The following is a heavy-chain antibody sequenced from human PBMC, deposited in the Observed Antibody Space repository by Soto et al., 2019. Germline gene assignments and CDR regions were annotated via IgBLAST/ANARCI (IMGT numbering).Heavy chain of an antibody. V-gene: IGHV4-4*02. CDR2: IYHSGST. CDR3: AREYGSGNKNFDY. CDR1: GGSISTSNW. J-gene: IGHJ4*02. D-gene: IGHD3-10*01. Sequence: QVQLQESGPGLVKPSGTLSLTCAVSGGSISTSNWWTWVRQPPGKGLEWIGEIYHSGSTNYNPSLKSRVTISVDKSKNQFSLNLSSVTAADTAVYYCAREYGSGNKNFDYWGQGTLVTVSS.